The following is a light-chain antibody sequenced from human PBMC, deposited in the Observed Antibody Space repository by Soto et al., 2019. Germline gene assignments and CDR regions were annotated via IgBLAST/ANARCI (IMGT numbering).Light chain of an antibody. CDR2: GAY. CDR1: QSISSSY. Sequence: PGERVTLSCRASQSISSSYLTWYQQKPGQAPRLVISGAYTRATGIPDRFSGSGSGTDFTLTISSLQPEDFAVYYCHFGPGTKVDI. CDR3: H. J-gene: IGKJ3*01. V-gene: IGKV3D-7*01.